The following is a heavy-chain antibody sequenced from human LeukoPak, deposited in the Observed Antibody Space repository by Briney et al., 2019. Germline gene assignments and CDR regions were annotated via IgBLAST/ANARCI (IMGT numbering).Heavy chain of an antibody. Sequence: ASETLSLTCTVSGYSISSGYYWDWIRQPPGKGLEWIGNIYPSGTTYYNPSLKTRVTISVDTSKNQFSLKLSSVTAADTAVYFCARAYSSSWYFNWFDPWGQGTLVTVSS. D-gene: IGHD6-13*01. J-gene: IGHJ5*02. CDR2: IYPSGTT. CDR1: GYSISSGYY. CDR3: ARAYSSSWYFNWFDP. V-gene: IGHV4-38-2*02.